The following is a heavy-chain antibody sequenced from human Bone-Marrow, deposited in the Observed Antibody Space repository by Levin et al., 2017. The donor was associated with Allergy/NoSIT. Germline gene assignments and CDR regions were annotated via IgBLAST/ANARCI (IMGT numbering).Heavy chain of an antibody. D-gene: IGHD3-22*01. CDR2: IYHSGST. CDR3: ARHTGHYDTSRGAFDF. CDR1: GDSISSNWYY. V-gene: IGHV4-39*01. J-gene: IGHJ4*02. Sequence: PSETLSLTCTVSGDSISSNWYYWGWVRQPPGGGLEWIGSIYHSGSTYHNPSLKSRVTISKDSSKNQFSLKLSSVTAADTAIYYCARHTGHYDTSRGAFDFWGQGTLVTVSS.